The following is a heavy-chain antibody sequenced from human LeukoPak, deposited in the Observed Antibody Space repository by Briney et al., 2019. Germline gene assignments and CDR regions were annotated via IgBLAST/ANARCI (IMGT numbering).Heavy chain of an antibody. CDR1: GGSISSGYYY. CDR2: IYYGGT. D-gene: IGHD6-6*01. Sequence: SETLSLTCTVSGGSISSGYYYWSWIRQPPGKGLEYIGYIYYGGTYYNPSLKSRVTISVDTSKNQFSLKLSSVTAAHTAVYYCARGTWSSSIDYWGQGTLVTVSS. V-gene: IGHV4-30-4*01. CDR3: ARGTWSSSIDY. J-gene: IGHJ4*02.